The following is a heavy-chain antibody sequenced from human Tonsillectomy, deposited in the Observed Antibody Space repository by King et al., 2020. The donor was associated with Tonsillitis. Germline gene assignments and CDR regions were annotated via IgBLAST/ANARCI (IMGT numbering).Heavy chain of an antibody. CDR3: AREALYSSAWGIEY. D-gene: IGHD6-19*01. Sequence: VQLVESGGGVVQPGRSLRLSCAASGFPFSSYGMHWVRQAPGKGLEWVAVVSFDGSRQHYADSVKGRFTISRDNSKNTLYLQMNSLRAEDTAVYYCAREALYSSAWGIEYWGQGTLVTGSS. CDR1: GFPFSSYG. V-gene: IGHV3-33*05. CDR2: VSFDGSRQ. J-gene: IGHJ4*02.